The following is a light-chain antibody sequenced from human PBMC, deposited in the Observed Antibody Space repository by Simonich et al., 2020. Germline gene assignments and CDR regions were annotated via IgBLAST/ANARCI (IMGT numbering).Light chain of an antibody. CDR2: WAS. V-gene: IGKV4-1*01. Sequence: DIVMTQSPDSLAVSLGERATINCKSSQSVLYSSNNKNYLAWYQQKPGQPSKLLIYWASTRESGVPDRFSCSGSGTDFTLTISSLQAEDVAVYYCQQYYSTPPYTFGQGTKLEIK. CDR1: QSVLYSSNNKNY. CDR3: QQYYSTPPYT. J-gene: IGKJ2*01.